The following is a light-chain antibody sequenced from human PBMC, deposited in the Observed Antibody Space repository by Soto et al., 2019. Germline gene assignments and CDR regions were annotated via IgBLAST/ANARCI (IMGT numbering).Light chain of an antibody. CDR1: QSVTTN. J-gene: IGKJ1*01. V-gene: IGKV3-20*01. Sequence: EIVLTQSPATLSLSPGERATLSCRASQSVTTNMAWYQQKPGQAPRLLIYGASTRATGIPARFSGSGSGTDFTLTISRLEPEDFAVYYCHQYGSSPATFGQGTKVDIK. CDR2: GAS. CDR3: HQYGSSPAT.